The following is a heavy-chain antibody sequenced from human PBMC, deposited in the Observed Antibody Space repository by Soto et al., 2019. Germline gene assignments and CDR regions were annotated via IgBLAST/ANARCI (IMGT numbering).Heavy chain of an antibody. CDR2: ISGSGGST. CDR3: AKMGITMIVVVPNGYFDY. CDR1: GFTFSSYA. Sequence: GGSLRLSCAASGFTFSSYAMSWVRQAPGKGLEWVSAISGSGGSTYYADSVKGRFTISRDNSKNTLYLQMNSLRAEDTAVYYCAKMGITMIVVVPNGYFDYWGQGTLVTVSS. J-gene: IGHJ4*02. D-gene: IGHD3-22*01. V-gene: IGHV3-23*01.